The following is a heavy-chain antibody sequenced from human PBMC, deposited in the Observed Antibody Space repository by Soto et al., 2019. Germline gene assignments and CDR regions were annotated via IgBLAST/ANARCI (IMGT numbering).Heavy chain of an antibody. Sequence: PSETLSLTCAVYGGSFSGYYWSWIRQPPGKGLEWIGEINHSGSTNYNPSLKTRVTISVDTSKNQFSLKLSSVTAADTAVYYCARGISKYNRRDQPHTSFDVWGQGALVTVSS. CDR1: GGSFSGYY. CDR2: INHSGST. V-gene: IGHV4-34*01. D-gene: IGHD1-20*01. J-gene: IGHJ5*02. CDR3: ARGISKYNRRDQPHTSFDV.